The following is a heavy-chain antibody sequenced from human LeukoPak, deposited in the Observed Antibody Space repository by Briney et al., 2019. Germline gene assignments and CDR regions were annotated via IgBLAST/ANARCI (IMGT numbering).Heavy chain of an antibody. CDR2: IRQDGSEK. J-gene: IGHJ4*02. CDR3: ARGWVDCSRSSCYAFDY. Sequence: GGSLRLSCAASGFTSSSYWMSWVRQAPGKGLEGVVDIRQDGSEKYYVDSLRGRFTISRDNAKNSLYLQMNSLRAEDTAVYYCARGWVDCSRSSCYAFDYWGQGTLVTVSS. D-gene: IGHD2-2*01. V-gene: IGHV3-7*01. CDR1: GFTSSSYW.